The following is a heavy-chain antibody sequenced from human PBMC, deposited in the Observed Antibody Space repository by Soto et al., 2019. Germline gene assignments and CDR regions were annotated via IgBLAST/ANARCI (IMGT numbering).Heavy chain of an antibody. J-gene: IGHJ4*02. D-gene: IGHD3-10*01. CDR1: GGTFSSYT. CDR3: AKWGDGDNAGFDY. Sequence: QVQLVQSGAEVKKPGSSVKVSCKASGGTFSSYTISWVRQAPGQGLEWMGRIVPILGIANYSQKFQGRVTITADKSTSTAYMELSSLRSEDTAVYDCAKWGDGDNAGFDYWGQGTLVTVSS. V-gene: IGHV1-69*02. CDR2: IVPILGIA.